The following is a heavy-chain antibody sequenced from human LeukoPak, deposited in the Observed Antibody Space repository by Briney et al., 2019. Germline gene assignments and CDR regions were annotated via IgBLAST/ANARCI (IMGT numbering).Heavy chain of an antibody. J-gene: IGHJ4*02. CDR3: ARDQYGMVPPDY. V-gene: IGHV4-59*01. Sequence: SETLSLTCTVSGGSISSYYWSWIRQPPGKGLEWIGYIYYSGSTNYNPSLKSRVTISVDTSKNQFSLKLNSVIAADTAVYYCARDQYGMVPPDYWGQGTLVTVSS. CDR2: IYYSGST. CDR1: GGSISSYY. D-gene: IGHD2-8*01.